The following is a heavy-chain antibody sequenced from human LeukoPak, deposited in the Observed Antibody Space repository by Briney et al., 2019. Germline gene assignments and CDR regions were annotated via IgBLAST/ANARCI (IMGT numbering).Heavy chain of an antibody. CDR3: VRDLGHSRHYFEY. CDR1: GFTFNSFF. CDR2: ISQDGSET. J-gene: IGHJ4*02. Sequence: GGSLRLSCAASGFTFNSFFLNWVRLTPGRELEWVACISQDGSETFYMDSVRGRFTISRDNTKNSLYLQMNSLRAGDTAVYFCVRDLGHSRHYFEYWGQGALVTVSS. V-gene: IGHV3-7*01. D-gene: IGHD7-27*01.